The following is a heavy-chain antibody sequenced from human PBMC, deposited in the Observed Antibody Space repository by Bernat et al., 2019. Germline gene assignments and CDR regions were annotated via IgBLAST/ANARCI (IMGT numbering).Heavy chain of an antibody. CDR2: IIPILGRA. D-gene: IGHD3-22*01. CDR1: GGTFSSYT. J-gene: IGHJ6*02. V-gene: IGHV1-69*02. Sequence: QVQLVQSGAEVKKPGPSVKVSCKASGGTFSSYTISWVRQAPGQGLEWMGMIIPILGRANYAQKFQGRVTITADNSTSTAYMELSSLRSEDTAVYYCAVYESSQKDYSYDMDVWGQGTTVTVSS. CDR3: AVYESSQKDYSYDMDV.